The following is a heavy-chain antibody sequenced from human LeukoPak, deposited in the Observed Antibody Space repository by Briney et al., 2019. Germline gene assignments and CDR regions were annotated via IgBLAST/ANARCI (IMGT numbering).Heavy chain of an antibody. D-gene: IGHD2-15*01. V-gene: IGHV3-21*04. CDR3: ARENDMGYCSGGRCYKGYNAMDV. CDR2: ISSSSSYI. CDR1: GFTFSSYS. J-gene: IGHJ6*02. Sequence: PGGSLRLSCAASGFTFSSYSMNWVRQAPGKGLEWVSSISSSSSYIYYADSVKGRFTISRDNSKNTLYLQMNSLRAEDTAEYYCARENDMGYCSGGRCYKGYNAMDVWGQGTTVTVSS.